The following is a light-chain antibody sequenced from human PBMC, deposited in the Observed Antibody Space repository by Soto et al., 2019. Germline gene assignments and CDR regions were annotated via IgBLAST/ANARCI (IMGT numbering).Light chain of an antibody. J-gene: IGLJ2*01. Sequence: QSALTQPASVSGSPGQSITISCTGPSSNVGHYDYVSWYQQHPGKAPGLMIYDVNNRPSGVSNRFSGSKSGNTASLTISGLQAEDEADYYCNSYSTSSTPLVFGGGTKLTVL. CDR3: NSYSTSSTPLV. V-gene: IGLV2-14*03. CDR1: SSNVGHYDY. CDR2: DVN.